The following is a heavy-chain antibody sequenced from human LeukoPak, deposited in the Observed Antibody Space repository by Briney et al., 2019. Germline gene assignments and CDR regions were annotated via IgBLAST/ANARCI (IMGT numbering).Heavy chain of an antibody. Sequence: ASVKVSCXVSGYTFTDYYMHWVQQAPGKGLEWMGLVDPEDGETIYAEKFQGRVTITADTSTDTAYMELSSLRSEDAAVYYCATDQVVPAAMYYWGPGTLVTVSS. V-gene: IGHV1-69-2*01. D-gene: IGHD2-2*01. CDR1: GYTFTDYY. CDR2: VDPEDGET. J-gene: IGHJ4*02. CDR3: ATDQVVPAAMYY.